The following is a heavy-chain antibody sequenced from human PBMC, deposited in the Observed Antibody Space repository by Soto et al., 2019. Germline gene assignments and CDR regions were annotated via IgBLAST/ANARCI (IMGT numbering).Heavy chain of an antibody. D-gene: IGHD2-8*02. V-gene: IGHV4-30-4*01. CDR1: GGSISFDHYY. CDR2: VHYSGSV. J-gene: IGHJ6*02. CDR3: AREDVGGVRDYYGLDV. Sequence: QVQLQQSGPGLVKPSQTLSLTCTVSGGSISFDHYYWTWIRQPPGKGLEWIGYVHYSGSVLYNPSLQSRVSISVDTSKNQFSLKLSSVTGADTAVYFCAREDVGGVRDYYGLDVWGQGTTVTVSS.